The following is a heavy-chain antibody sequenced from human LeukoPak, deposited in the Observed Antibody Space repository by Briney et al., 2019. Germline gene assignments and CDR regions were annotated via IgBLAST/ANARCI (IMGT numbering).Heavy chain of an antibody. D-gene: IGHD6-6*01. CDR1: GGSISGYY. Sequence: SETLSLTCTVSGGSISGYYWSWIRQPPGKGLEWIGEINHSGSTNYNPSLKSRVTISVDTSKNQFSLKLSSVTAADTAAYYCARGLKLFDPWGQGTLVTVSS. CDR3: ARGLKLFDP. CDR2: INHSGST. J-gene: IGHJ5*02. V-gene: IGHV4-34*01.